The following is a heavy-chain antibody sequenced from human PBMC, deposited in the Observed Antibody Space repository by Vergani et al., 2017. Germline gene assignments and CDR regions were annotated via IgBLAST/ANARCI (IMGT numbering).Heavy chain of an antibody. Sequence: QVQLQESGPGLVKPSQTLSLTCSDSGDSISSGLYYWNWIRQHPGKGLECIGYIYSTGRTHHNPSLRRRINMSLDKSNNQCSLKLNSVSAAYTAMYYCAIMGSYYEGDAFRIGYFDSWGPGILVTVSS. CDR2: IYSTGRT. D-gene: IGHD3-10*01. CDR1: GDSISSGLYY. CDR3: AIMGSYYEGDAFRIGYFDS. J-gene: IGHJ4*02. V-gene: IGHV4-31*03.